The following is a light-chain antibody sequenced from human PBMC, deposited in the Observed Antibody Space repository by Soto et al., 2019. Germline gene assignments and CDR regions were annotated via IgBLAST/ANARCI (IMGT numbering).Light chain of an antibody. CDR2: AAS. CDR3: QQSYSSPPT. J-gene: IGKJ1*01. Sequence: DIQMTQSPSSLSASVEDRVIITCRASQSISNHLNWYQQKPGKAPKLLIFAASSLHSGVPSRFSGRRSGPDFTLTISSLQPEDFATYYCQQSYSSPPTFVQGTKVEIK. CDR1: QSISNH. V-gene: IGKV1-39*01.